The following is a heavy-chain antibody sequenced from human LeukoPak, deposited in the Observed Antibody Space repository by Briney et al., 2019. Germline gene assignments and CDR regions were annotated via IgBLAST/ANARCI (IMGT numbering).Heavy chain of an antibody. CDR1: GNTFTGYY. Sequence: ASVKVSCKASGNTFTGYYMHWVRQAPGQGLEWMGWINPNSGGTNYAQKFQGRVTMTRDTSISTAYMELSRLRSDDTAVYYCARALSPDIVVVPAATYGMDVWGQGTTVTVSS. D-gene: IGHD2-2*01. V-gene: IGHV1-2*02. CDR2: INPNSGGT. J-gene: IGHJ6*02. CDR3: ARALSPDIVVVPAATYGMDV.